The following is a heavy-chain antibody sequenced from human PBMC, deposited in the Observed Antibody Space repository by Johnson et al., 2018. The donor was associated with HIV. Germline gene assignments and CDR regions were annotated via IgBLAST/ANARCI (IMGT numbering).Heavy chain of an antibody. CDR3: ARGGHAVVAKPFGAFDI. J-gene: IGHJ3*02. D-gene: IGHD2-21*01. V-gene: IGHV3-66*03. Sequence: VQLVESGGGLIQPGGSLRLSCAASGFTVSSNYMSWVRQAPGKGLEWVSVIYSGGSTYYADSVKGRFTISRDNSKNTLYLQMNSLRAEDTAVYYCARGGHAVVAKPFGAFDIWGQGTMVTVSS. CDR2: IYSGGST. CDR1: GFTVSSNY.